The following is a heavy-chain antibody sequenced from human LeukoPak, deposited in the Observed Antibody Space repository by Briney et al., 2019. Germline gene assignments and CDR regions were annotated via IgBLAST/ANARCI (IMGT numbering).Heavy chain of an antibody. J-gene: IGHJ4*02. V-gene: IGHV3-7*01. D-gene: IGHD2-15*01. CDR3: ARDLRECSGGSCYIFDY. CDR2: TNQEGSEK. Sequence: GGSLRLSCAASGFTISTYWMSWVRQAPGKGLEWVANTNQEGSEKYYVDSVKGRFTISKDNAKNSLYLQMNSLRAEDTAVYYCARDLRECSGGSCYIFDYWGQGTLVTVSS. CDR1: GFTISTYW.